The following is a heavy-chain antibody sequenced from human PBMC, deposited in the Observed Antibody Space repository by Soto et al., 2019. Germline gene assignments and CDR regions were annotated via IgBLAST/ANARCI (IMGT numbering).Heavy chain of an antibody. CDR1: RVSVSSGSNY. V-gene: IGHV4-61*01. CDR3: VRCVSYGDYAH. Sequence: QLQLQESGPGMVKPSETLSLTCTVSRVSVSSGSNYWSWIRQSPEKGLEYIGYIYSSGSTNYNPSLQSRATISIDTSKNQFSLRLNSMTAADTAVYYCVRCVSYGDYAHWGQGTLVTVSS. CDR2: IYSSGST. J-gene: IGHJ4*02. D-gene: IGHD4-17*01.